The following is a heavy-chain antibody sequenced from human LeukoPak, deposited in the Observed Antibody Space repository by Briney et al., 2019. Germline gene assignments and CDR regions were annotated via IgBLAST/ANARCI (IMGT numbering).Heavy chain of an antibody. V-gene: IGHV4-4*07. J-gene: IGHJ6*03. CDR2: IYTSGST. CDR3: ARDNWKARHYYYYMDV. Sequence: PSETLSLTCTVSGGSISSYYWSWIRQPAGKGLEWIGRIYTSGSTNYNPSLKSRVTMSVDTSKNQFSLKLSSVTAADTAVYYCARDNWKARHYYYYMDVWGKGTTVTVSS. CDR1: GGSISSYY. D-gene: IGHD1-20*01.